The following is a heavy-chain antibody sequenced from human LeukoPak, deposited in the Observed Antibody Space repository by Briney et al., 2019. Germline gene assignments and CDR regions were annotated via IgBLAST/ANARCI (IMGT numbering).Heavy chain of an antibody. Sequence: GGSLRLSCEVSGFTFSSYGMNWVRQAPGKGLEWVSYISSSSSTIYYADSVKGRFTISRDNAKNSLYLQMNSLRAEDTAVYYCARDIGIAVADPFDYWGQGTLVTVSS. V-gene: IGHV3-48*01. J-gene: IGHJ4*02. CDR1: GFTFSSYG. CDR3: ARDIGIAVADPFDY. D-gene: IGHD6-19*01. CDR2: ISSSSSTI.